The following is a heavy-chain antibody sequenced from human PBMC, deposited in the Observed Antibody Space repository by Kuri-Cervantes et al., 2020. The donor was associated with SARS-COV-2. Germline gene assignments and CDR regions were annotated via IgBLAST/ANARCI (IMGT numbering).Heavy chain of an antibody. D-gene: IGHD1-1*01. CDR1: GFTFSGYA. J-gene: IGHJ4*02. Sequence: GESLKISCAASGFTFSGYAMHWVRQAPGKGLEWVAVIWYDGRNKYYADSVKGRFTISRDNSKNTLYLQMNSLRVEDTAVYYCAKVRAPGDQLILSSPLDYWGQGTLVTVSS. V-gene: IGHV3-33*06. CDR3: AKVRAPGDQLILSSPLDY. CDR2: IWYDGRNK.